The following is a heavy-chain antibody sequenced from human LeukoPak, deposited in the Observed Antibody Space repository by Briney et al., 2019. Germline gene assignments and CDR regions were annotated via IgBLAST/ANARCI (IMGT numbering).Heavy chain of an antibody. D-gene: IGHD2-8*01. V-gene: IGHV5-51*01. Sequence: GESLKIFCCGSGYSFTSYWIGWGRQIPGKGLEWMGIIYAGESDTRYSPSFQGQVSISADKSISTAYLQWSSLKASDTATYYCARHPNGFLYYFDYWGQGTLVTVSS. CDR1: GYSFTSYW. J-gene: IGHJ4*02. CDR2: IYAGESDT. CDR3: ARHPNGFLYYFDY.